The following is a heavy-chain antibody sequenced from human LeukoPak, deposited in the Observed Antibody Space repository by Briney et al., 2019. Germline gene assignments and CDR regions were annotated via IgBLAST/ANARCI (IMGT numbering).Heavy chain of an antibody. J-gene: IGHJ4*02. V-gene: IGHV3-21*06. CDR3: ARTKEMATISYFDS. D-gene: IGHD5-24*01. CDR2: IDSSGGYM. CDR1: GFTFNTYS. Sequence: GGSLRLSCEASGFTFNTYSMNWARQAPGKGLEWVSSIDSSGGYMFYADSVKGRFIISRDNAKDSLYLQMNSLRAEDTAVYYCARTKEMATISYFDSWGQGALVTVSS.